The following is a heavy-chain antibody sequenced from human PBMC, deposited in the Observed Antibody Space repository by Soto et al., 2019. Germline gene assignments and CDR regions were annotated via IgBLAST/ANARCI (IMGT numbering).Heavy chain of an antibody. CDR1: GDSISSRSYY. V-gene: IGHV4-39*01. J-gene: IGHJ4*02. Sequence: PSETLSLTCTVTGDSISSRSYYWGWIRQPPGKGLEWIGSIYYSGSTYNNPSLRSLVSMTIATSKDQFSLMMNFVTAADTALYFCARQRTSVVTLAYFDVWGPGSLVTVSS. CDR2: IYYSGST. CDR3: ARQRTSVVTLAYFDV. D-gene: IGHD2-21*02.